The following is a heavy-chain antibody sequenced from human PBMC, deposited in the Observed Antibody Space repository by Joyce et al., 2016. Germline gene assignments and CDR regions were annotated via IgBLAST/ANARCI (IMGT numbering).Heavy chain of an antibody. Sequence: QVQLVQSGPEVKKPGASVKVVCKASGYTFITYGINWVRQAPGQGLAWMGWSSVYNGKTDDAQNLQGRVTMTTETSTSTAYMELRSLTSDDTAVYYCARSDIVTTPFDYWGQGTLVTVSS. CDR3: ARSDIVTTPFDY. D-gene: IGHD5-12*01. V-gene: IGHV1-18*04. CDR1: GYTFITYG. J-gene: IGHJ4*02. CDR2: SSVYNGKT.